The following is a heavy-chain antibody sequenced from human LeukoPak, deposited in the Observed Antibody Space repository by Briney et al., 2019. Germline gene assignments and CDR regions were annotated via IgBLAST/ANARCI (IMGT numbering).Heavy chain of an antibody. CDR1: GYTFTNYH. D-gene: IGHD5-12*01. CDR3: ARAWLRLNPYFDY. Sequence: ASVKVSCKASGYTFTNYHMNWVRQAPGQGLEWMGWINPNSGGTNYAQKFQGRVTMTRDTSISTSYMELSRLRSDDTAVYYCARAWLRLNPYFDYWGQGTLVTVSS. CDR2: INPNSGGT. J-gene: IGHJ4*02. V-gene: IGHV1-2*02.